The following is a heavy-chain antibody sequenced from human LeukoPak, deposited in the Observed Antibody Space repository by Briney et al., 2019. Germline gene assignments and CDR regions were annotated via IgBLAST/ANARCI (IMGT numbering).Heavy chain of an antibody. D-gene: IGHD3-3*01. Sequence: SETLSLTCAVYGGSFSGYYWSWIRQPPGKGLEWTGEINHSGSTNYNPSLKSRVTISVDTSKNQFSLKLSSVTAADTAVYYCARGLTYYDFWSGYYEGRNAFDIWGQGTMVTVSS. CDR2: INHSGST. J-gene: IGHJ3*02. CDR1: GGSFSGYY. V-gene: IGHV4-34*01. CDR3: ARGLTYYDFWSGYYEGRNAFDI.